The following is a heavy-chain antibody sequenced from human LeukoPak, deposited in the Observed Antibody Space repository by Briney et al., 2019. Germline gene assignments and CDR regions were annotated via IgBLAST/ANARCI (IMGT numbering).Heavy chain of an antibody. CDR3: AREHPRITMVRGVVFRGAFDI. V-gene: IGHV3-53*01. J-gene: IGHJ3*02. Sequence: PGGSLRLSCAASGFTVSSNYMSWVRQAPGKGLEWVSVIYSGGSTYYADSVKGRFTISRDNSKNTLYLQMNSLRAEDTAVYYCAREHPRITMVRGVVFRGAFDIWGQGTMVTVSS. CDR2: IYSGGST. CDR1: GFTVSSNY. D-gene: IGHD3-10*01.